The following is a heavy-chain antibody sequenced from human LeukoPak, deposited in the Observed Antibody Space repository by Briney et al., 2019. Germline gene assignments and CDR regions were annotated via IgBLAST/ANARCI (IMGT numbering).Heavy chain of an antibody. V-gene: IGHV4-61*02. J-gene: IGHJ4*02. CDR2: IYTSGST. Sequence: SQTLSLTCTVSGGSISSGSYYWSWIRQPAGKGLEWIGRIYTSGSTNYNPSLKSRVTISVDRSKNQFSLKLSSVTAADTAVYYCARAPGYYDILTGYPKTPFFDYWGQGTLVTVSS. D-gene: IGHD3-9*01. CDR1: GGSISSGSYY. CDR3: ARAPGYYDILTGYPKTPFFDY.